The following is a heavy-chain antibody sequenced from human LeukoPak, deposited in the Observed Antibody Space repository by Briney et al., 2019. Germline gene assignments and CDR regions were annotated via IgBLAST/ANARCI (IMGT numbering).Heavy chain of an antibody. Sequence: PGGSLRLSCAASGFTFSSDSMNWVRQAPGKGLEWVSSISSSSSYIYYADSVKGRFTISRDNAKNSLYLQMNSLRAEDTAVYYCARNLGLYDSSGYYDWGQGTLVTVSS. V-gene: IGHV3-21*04. D-gene: IGHD3-22*01. CDR3: ARNLGLYDSSGYYD. J-gene: IGHJ4*02. CDR1: GFTFSSDS. CDR2: ISSSSSYI.